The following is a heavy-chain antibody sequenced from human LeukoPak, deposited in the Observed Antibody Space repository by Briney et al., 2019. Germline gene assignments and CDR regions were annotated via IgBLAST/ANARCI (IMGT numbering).Heavy chain of an antibody. CDR1: GGSISSGDYY. D-gene: IGHD6-13*01. V-gene: IGHV4-30-4*01. J-gene: IGHJ4*02. CDR3: AGSIAAAGMKYR. Sequence: SETLSLTCSVSGGSISSGDYYWSWIRQPPGKGLEWIGYIYYSGSTYYNPSLKSRVTISVDTSKNQFSLKLSSVTAADTAVYYCAGSIAAAGMKYRWGQGTLVTVSS. CDR2: IYYSGST.